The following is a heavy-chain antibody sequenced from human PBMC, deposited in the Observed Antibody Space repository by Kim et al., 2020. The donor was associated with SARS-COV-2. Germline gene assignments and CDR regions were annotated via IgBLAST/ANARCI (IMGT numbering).Heavy chain of an antibody. V-gene: IGHV3-23*01. D-gene: IGHD3-3*01. CDR3: AKDRGVVTPRGPSYYYGMDV. J-gene: IGHJ6*02. Sequence: FTISRDKSKNTLYLQMNSLRAEDTAVYYCAKDRGVVTPRGPSYYYGMDVWGQGTTVTVSS.